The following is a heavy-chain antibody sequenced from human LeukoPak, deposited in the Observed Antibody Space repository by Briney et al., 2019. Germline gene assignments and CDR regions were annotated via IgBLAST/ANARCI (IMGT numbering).Heavy chain of an antibody. Sequence: GGSLRLSCAASGFTVSSNYMSWVRQAPGKGLEWVSVIYSGGSTYYADSVKGRFTISRDNSKNTLYLQMNSLRAEDTAVYYCARDEGGKWELLGREGFWGQGTLVTVSS. CDR2: IYSGGST. D-gene: IGHD1-26*01. J-gene: IGHJ4*02. V-gene: IGHV3-66*01. CDR3: ARDEGGKWELLGREGF. CDR1: GFTVSSNY.